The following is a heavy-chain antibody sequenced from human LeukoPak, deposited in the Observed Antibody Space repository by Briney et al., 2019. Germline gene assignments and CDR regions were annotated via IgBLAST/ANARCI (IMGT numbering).Heavy chain of an antibody. CDR3: ARDSPYYDILTGSNDAFDI. J-gene: IGHJ3*02. Sequence: PGGSLRLSCAASGFTFSSYGMHWVRQAPGKGLEWVAVISYDGSNKYYADSVKGRFTISRDNSKNTLYLQMNSLRAEDTAVYYCARDSPYYDILTGSNDAFDIWGQGTMVTVSS. CDR2: ISYDGSNK. D-gene: IGHD3-9*01. CDR1: GFTFSSYG. V-gene: IGHV3-30*03.